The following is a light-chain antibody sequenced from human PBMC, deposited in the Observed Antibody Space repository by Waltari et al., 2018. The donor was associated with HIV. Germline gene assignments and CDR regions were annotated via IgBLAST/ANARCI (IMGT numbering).Light chain of an antibody. CDR3: QQFGSSPQT. Sequence: EILLTQSPGTLSLSLGERATLSCRASLRVSSYLAWYQQKPGQAPRLLSYGASSRATGIPDRFSGSGSGTDFTLTISRLEPEDFAVYYCQQFGSSPQTFGQGTRLEIK. CDR1: LRVSSY. CDR2: GAS. J-gene: IGKJ2*01. V-gene: IGKV3-20*01.